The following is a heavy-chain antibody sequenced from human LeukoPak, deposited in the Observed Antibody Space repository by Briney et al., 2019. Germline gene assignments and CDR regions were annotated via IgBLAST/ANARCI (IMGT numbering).Heavy chain of an antibody. Sequence: PGGSLRLSCAAPGFTFSSYEMNWVRQAPGKGLECVSYISSSGSPRYYADSVKGRFTISRDNAKNSLYLQMSSLRAEDTAVYYCASQAVGIVVGDVWGQGTTVTVSS. J-gene: IGHJ6*02. V-gene: IGHV3-48*03. CDR3: ASQAVGIVVGDV. CDR2: ISSSGSPR. CDR1: GFTFSSYE. D-gene: IGHD2-2*03.